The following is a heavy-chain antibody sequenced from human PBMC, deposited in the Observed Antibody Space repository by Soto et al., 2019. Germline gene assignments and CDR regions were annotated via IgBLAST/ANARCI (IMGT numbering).Heavy chain of an antibody. J-gene: IGHJ4*02. D-gene: IGHD3-10*01. CDR3: ARDWYDPTYGQGFSLDY. CDR2: IIPIFGTA. Sequence: QVQLVQSGAEVKKPGSSVKVSCKASGGTFSSYAISWVRQAPVQGLEWMGGIIPIFGTANYAQKFQGRVTITADESTSTAYMELSSLRSEDTAVYYCARDWYDPTYGQGFSLDYWGQGTLVTVSS. V-gene: IGHV1-69*01. CDR1: GGTFSSYA.